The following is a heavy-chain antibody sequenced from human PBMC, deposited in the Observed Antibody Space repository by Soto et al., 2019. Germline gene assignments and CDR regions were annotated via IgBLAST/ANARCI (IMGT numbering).Heavy chain of an antibody. J-gene: IGHJ4*02. CDR2: ISGSGGST. Sequence: EVQLLESGGGLVQPGGSLRLSCAASGFTFSSYAMSWVRQAPGKGLEWVSAISGSGGSTYYADSVKGRFTISRDNSKNSMYLQINSMRAVDAAVYDGAKENGYGSSWFEFDYWGQGTLVTVSS. CDR3: AKENGYGSSWFEFDY. D-gene: IGHD6-13*01. CDR1: GFTFSSYA. V-gene: IGHV3-23*01.